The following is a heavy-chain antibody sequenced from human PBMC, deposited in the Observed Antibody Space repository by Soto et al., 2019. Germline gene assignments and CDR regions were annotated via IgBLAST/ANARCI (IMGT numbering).Heavy chain of an antibody. J-gene: IGHJ5*02. CDR2: IYASGTT. CDR1: GGSISSYY. V-gene: IGHV4-4*07. D-gene: IGHD3-16*02. CDR3: VKNYRSDGPGWFDP. Sequence: SETLSLTCTVSGGSISSYYWSWIRQSAAKGLEWIGRIYASGTTNYNPSLKSRVTMSVDTSRNQFSLNVKSVTAADAALYYCVKNYRSDGPGWFDPWGQGIQVTVSS.